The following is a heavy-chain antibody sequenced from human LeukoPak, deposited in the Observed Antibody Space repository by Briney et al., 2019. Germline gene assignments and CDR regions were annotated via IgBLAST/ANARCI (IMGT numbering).Heavy chain of an antibody. Sequence: PSETLSLTCTVSGGSISSYYWNWIRQPPGKGLEWIGSIYHSGSTYYNPSLKSRVTISVDTSKNQFSLKLSSVTAADTAVYYCARLRGYSGYVSYWGQGTLVTVSS. CDR2: IYHSGST. J-gene: IGHJ4*02. D-gene: IGHD5-12*01. CDR3: ARLRGYSGYVSY. CDR1: GGSISSYY. V-gene: IGHV4-59*04.